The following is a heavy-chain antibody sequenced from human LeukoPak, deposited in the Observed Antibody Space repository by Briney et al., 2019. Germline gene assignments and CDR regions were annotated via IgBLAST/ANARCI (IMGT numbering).Heavy chain of an antibody. Sequence: SETLSLTCNVSNGSISSYYWSWIRQPPGKGLEWIGYVYYSGSTNYNPSLKNRVTISVDTSKNQFSLELNSVTAGGTAVYYCARHCSGGSCYSGYYYGMDVWGQGTTVTVS. V-gene: IGHV4-59*08. D-gene: IGHD2-15*01. CDR3: ARHCSGGSCYSGYYYGMDV. CDR2: VYYSGST. CDR1: NGSISSYY. J-gene: IGHJ6*02.